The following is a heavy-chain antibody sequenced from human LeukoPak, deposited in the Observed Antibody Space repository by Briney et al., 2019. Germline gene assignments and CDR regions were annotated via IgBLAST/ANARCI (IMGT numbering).Heavy chain of an antibody. CDR1: GFTFSSYS. CDR3: AASGSFSGALDI. Sequence: PGGSLRLSCAASGFTFSSYSMNWVRQAPGKGLEWVSSISSSSSYIYYADSVKGRFTISRDNAKNSLYLQMNSLRAEDTAVYYCAASGSFSGALDIWGQGTMVTVSS. D-gene: IGHD1-26*01. CDR2: ISSSSSYI. J-gene: IGHJ3*02. V-gene: IGHV3-21*01.